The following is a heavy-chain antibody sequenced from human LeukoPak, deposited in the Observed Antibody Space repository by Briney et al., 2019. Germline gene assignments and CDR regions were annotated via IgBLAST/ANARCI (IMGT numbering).Heavy chain of an antibody. CDR3: ARKGYDSSGYSFFDL. Sequence: SETLSLTCTVSGGSISSYYWSWIRQPPGKGLEWIGYIYYSGSTNYNPSLKSRVTISVGTSKNQFSLKLSSVTAADTAVYYCARKGYDSSGYSFFDLWGRGTLVTVSS. D-gene: IGHD3-22*01. V-gene: IGHV4-59*01. J-gene: IGHJ2*01. CDR1: GGSISSYY. CDR2: IYYSGST.